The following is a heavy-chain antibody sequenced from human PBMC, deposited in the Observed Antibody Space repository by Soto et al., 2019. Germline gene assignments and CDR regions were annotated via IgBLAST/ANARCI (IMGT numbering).Heavy chain of an antibody. J-gene: IGHJ5*02. D-gene: IGHD2-8*01. V-gene: IGHV1-18*01. CDR1: GYALTNHG. CDR2: INPSNANT. Sequence: ASVRVAFKASGYALTNHGIILVLHSPGQWLEVMGGINPSNANTYYAHNLQCRVTMTTDTSTNTAYMELTSLRSDDTAVYYCARDPTSPSCTTVSCLWGAWLDPSDKETLVTXYS. CDR3: ARDPTSPSCTTVSCLWGAWLDP.